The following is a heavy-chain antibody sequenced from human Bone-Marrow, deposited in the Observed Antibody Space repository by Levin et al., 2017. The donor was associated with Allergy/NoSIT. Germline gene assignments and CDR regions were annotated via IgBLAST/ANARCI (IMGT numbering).Heavy chain of an antibody. J-gene: IGHJ4*02. CDR2: IYHSGSS. CDR3: AKGGVRRDGYSHFDS. Sequence: RASETLSLTCTVSGYSITGGYYWGWLRQSPGRGLEWIGSIYHSGSSYHNPPLKTRVSISVDTSKNQLSLTLTSVTAADMGVYYCAKGGVRRDGYSHFDSWGQGILVTVSS. D-gene: IGHD5-24*01. CDR1: GYSITGGYY. V-gene: IGHV4-38-2*02.